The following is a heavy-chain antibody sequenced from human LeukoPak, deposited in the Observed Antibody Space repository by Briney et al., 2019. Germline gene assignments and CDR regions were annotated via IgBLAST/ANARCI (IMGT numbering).Heavy chain of an antibody. V-gene: IGHV1-18*01. CDR2: IIAYNGNT. D-gene: IGHD1-26*01. J-gene: IGHJ4*02. Sequence: ASVKVSCKASGYTFTSFGIRWVRQAPGQGLEWMGWIIAYNGNTNYAQKLQGRVTMTTDTSTSTAYTELRSLRSDDTAVYYCAREAYSGSYYLDYWGQGTLVTVSS. CDR1: GYTFTSFG. CDR3: AREAYSGSYYLDY.